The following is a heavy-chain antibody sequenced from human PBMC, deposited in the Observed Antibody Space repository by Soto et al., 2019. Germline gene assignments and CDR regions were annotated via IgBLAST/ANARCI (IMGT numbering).Heavy chain of an antibody. Sequence: GSLRLSCAASGFTFSSYWMSWVRQAPGKGLEWVANIKQDGSEKYYVDSVKGRFTISRDNAKNSLYLQMNSLRAEDTAVYYCARLPSYSGSYDAFDIWGQGTMVTVSS. D-gene: IGHD1-26*01. CDR2: IKQDGSEK. J-gene: IGHJ3*02. CDR1: GFTFSSYW. CDR3: ARLPSYSGSYDAFDI. V-gene: IGHV3-7*03.